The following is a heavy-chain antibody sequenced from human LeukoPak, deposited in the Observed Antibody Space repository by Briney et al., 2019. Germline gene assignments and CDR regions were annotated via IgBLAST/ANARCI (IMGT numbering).Heavy chain of an antibody. CDR1: GYTLTELS. J-gene: IGHJ5*02. V-gene: IGHV1-24*01. CDR2: FDPEDGET. D-gene: IGHD3-3*02. Sequence: ASVKVSCKVSGYTLTELSMHWVRQAPGKGLEWMGGFDPEDGETIYAQKFQGRVTMTEDTSTDTAYMELSSLRSEDTAVYYCATTPTHFWSGRNTNNWFDPWGQGTLVTLSS. CDR3: ATTPTHFWSGRNTNNWFDP.